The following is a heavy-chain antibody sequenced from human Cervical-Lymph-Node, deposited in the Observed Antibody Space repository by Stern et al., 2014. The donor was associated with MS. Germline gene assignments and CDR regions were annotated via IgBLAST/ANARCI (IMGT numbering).Heavy chain of an antibody. CDR2: PFSDDEK. CDR3: ARILYDGAYRGDY. J-gene: IGHJ4*02. Sequence: ESGPELVKPTETLMLTCTASGFSLSNARMGVSRIRQPPGKALEWLAHPFSDDEKSHSTSLKSRLTISKDTSKSQVVLTMTNMDPVDTATYFCARILYDGAYRGDYWGQGILVTVSS. V-gene: IGHV2-26*01. D-gene: IGHD3-10*01. CDR1: GFSLSNARMG.